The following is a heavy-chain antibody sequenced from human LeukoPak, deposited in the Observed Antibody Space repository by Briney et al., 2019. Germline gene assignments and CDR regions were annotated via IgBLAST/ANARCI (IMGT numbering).Heavy chain of an antibody. J-gene: IGHJ4*02. CDR1: DFSFRDYY. D-gene: IGHD1-26*01. V-gene: IGHV3-23*01. CDR3: AKANRLYSGSYPDY. CDR2: ISGSGGST. Sequence: GGSLRLSCVDSDFSFRDYYMSWVRQAPGKGLEWVSAISGSGGSTYYADSVKGRFTISRDNSKNTLYLQMNSLRAEDTAVYYCAKANRLYSGSYPDYWGQGTLVTVSS.